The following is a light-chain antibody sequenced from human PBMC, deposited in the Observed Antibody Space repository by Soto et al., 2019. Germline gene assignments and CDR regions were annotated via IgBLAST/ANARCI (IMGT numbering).Light chain of an antibody. J-gene: IGKJ2*01. CDR3: LQHHDDTYT. Sequence: DVQVTQSPSSLSASVGDRVTITCRASQDIRTNLNWYQQKPGQAPQRLIYGASTLQVGVPPRFGGSGSGTEFTLTITSLQPEDFAPYFCLQHHDDTYTFGQGTKVDVK. V-gene: IGKV1-17*01. CDR1: QDIRTN. CDR2: GAS.